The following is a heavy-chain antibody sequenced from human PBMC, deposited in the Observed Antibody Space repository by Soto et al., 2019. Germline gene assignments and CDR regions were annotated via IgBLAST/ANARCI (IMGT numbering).Heavy chain of an antibody. CDR1: DDSLSTYY. V-gene: IGHV4-4*07. Sequence: KPSETLSLTCNVSDDSLSTYYWSWIRQPAGKGLEWIGRIYASGSTNYNPSLKGRVSMSVDTSKKQFSLRMISVTAADTAMYYCARSAIPRGGWFRPWGWGVLVTVSS. CDR3: ARSAIPRGGWFRP. D-gene: IGHD2-21*01. J-gene: IGHJ5*02. CDR2: IYASGST.